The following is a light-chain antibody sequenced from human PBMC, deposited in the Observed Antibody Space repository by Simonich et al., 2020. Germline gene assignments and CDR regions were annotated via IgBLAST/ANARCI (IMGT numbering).Light chain of an antibody. CDR3: QQYYSTPPA. CDR1: QSVLYSSNNKNY. J-gene: IGKJ2*01. CDR2: WAS. Sequence: DIVMTQSPDSLAVSLGERATINCKSSQSVLYSSNNKNYLAWYQQKQGQPTKLLIYWASTRESVVPDRFSGSGSGTDVTLTISSLQAEDVAVYYCQQYYSTPPAFGQGTKLEIK. V-gene: IGKV4-1*01.